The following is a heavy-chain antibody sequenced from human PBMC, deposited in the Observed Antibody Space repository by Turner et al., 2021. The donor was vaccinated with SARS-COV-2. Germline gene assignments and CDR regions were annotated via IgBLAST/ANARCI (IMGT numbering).Heavy chain of an antibody. CDR1: GFTFDDYA. D-gene: IGHD3-10*01. J-gene: IGHJ4*02. CDR3: ARTFTLMVRVDY. Sequence: EVQLVESGGGLVQPGRSLRLSCAASGFTFDDYAMHWVRQAPGKGLEWVSGITWNSGSIGYADSVKGRFTISRDNAKNSLYLQMNSLRAEDTALYYCARTFTLMVRVDYWGQGTLVTVSS. V-gene: IGHV3-9*01. CDR2: ITWNSGSI.